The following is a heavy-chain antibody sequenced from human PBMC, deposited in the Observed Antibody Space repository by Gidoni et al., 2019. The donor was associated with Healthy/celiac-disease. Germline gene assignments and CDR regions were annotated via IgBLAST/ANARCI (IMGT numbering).Heavy chain of an antibody. J-gene: IGHJ4*02. CDR2: ISGSGGST. V-gene: IGHV3-23*01. CDR1: GFTFSSYA. Sequence: EVQLLESGGGLVQPGGSLRLSCAASGFTFSSYAMSWARQAPGKGLEWVSAISGSGGSTYYADSVKGRFTISRDNSKNTLYLQMNSLRAEDTAVYYCAKGSGRDGYNFNYWGQGTLVTVSS. D-gene: IGHD5-12*01. CDR3: AKGSGRDGYNFNY.